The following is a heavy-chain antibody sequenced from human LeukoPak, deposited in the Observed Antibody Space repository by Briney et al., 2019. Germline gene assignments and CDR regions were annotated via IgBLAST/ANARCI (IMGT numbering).Heavy chain of an antibody. CDR3: ARLGDSSGYYYFDY. D-gene: IGHD3-22*01. J-gene: IGHJ4*02. CDR2: ISAYNGNT. CDR1: GYTFTSYG. Sequence: ASVRVSCKASGYTFTSYGISWVRQAPGQGLEWMGWISAYNGNTNYAQKLQGRVTMTTDTSTSTAYMELRSLRSDDTAVYYCARLGDSSGYYYFDYWGQGTLVTVSS. V-gene: IGHV1-18*01.